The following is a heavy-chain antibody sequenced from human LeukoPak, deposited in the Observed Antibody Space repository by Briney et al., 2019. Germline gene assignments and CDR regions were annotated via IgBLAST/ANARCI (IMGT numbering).Heavy chain of an antibody. V-gene: IGHV4-34*01. Sequence: PSETLSLTCAVYGGSFSGYYWSWIRQPPGKGLEWIGEINHSGSTNYNPSLKRRVTISVDTSKNQFSLKLSSVTAADTAVYYCAREATTGYSDAFDIWGQETMVTVSS. J-gene: IGHJ3*02. CDR1: GGSFSGYY. CDR3: AREATTGYSDAFDI. D-gene: IGHD3-9*01. CDR2: INHSGST.